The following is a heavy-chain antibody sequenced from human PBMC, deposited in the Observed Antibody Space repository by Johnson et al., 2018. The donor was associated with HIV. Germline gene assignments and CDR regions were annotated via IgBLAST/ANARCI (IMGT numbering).Heavy chain of an antibody. Sequence: QVQLVESGGGLVQPGGSLRLSCAASGFTFSSYAMHWVRQAPGKGLEYVSAISGSGGSTYYADSVKGRFTISRDNSKNTLYLQMNSLRAEGTAVYYCAKAIPYDFWSGYYAFDIWGQGTMVTVSS. V-gene: IGHV3-64*04. CDR3: AKAIPYDFWSGYYAFDI. D-gene: IGHD3-3*01. CDR1: GFTFSSYA. CDR2: ISGSGGST. J-gene: IGHJ3*02.